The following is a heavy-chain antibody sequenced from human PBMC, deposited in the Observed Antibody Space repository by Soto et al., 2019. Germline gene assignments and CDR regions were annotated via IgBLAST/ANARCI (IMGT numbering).Heavy chain of an antibody. D-gene: IGHD3-10*01. J-gene: IGHJ6*02. Sequence: QVQLVESGGGVVQPGRSLRLSCAASGFTFSSYGMHWVRQAPGKGLEWVAVISYDGSNKYYADSVKGRFTISRDNSKNPLYLQMNSLRAEDTAVYYCPKHRAHYYGMDVWGQGTPVTVSS. V-gene: IGHV3-30*18. CDR2: ISYDGSNK. CDR1: GFTFSSYG. CDR3: PKHRAHYYGMDV.